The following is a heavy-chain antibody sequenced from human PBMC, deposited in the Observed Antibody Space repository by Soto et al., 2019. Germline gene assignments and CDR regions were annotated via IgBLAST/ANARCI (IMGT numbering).Heavy chain of an antibody. CDR1: GFTFSSYG. J-gene: IGHJ4*02. Sequence: ESGGGVVQPGRSLRLSCAASGFTFSSYGMHWVRQAPGKGLEWVAVIWYDGSNKYYADSVKGRFTISRDNSKNTLYLQMNSLRAEDTAVYYCARGEYSSSSETFDYWGQGTLVTVSS. V-gene: IGHV3-33*01. CDR3: ARGEYSSSSETFDY. D-gene: IGHD6-6*01. CDR2: IWYDGSNK.